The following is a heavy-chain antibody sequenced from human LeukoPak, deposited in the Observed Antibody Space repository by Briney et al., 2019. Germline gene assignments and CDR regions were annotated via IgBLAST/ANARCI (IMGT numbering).Heavy chain of an antibody. CDR3: ARMPGSSNYDGRGKDAFDI. CDR2: LNDDGSST. J-gene: IGHJ3*02. Sequence: SGRSLRLSCAASGFTSSRYWMHSVRQAPGKRLVWVSRLNDDGSSTTYSDSVRGRFTISRDNAKSTLYLQMNGLTAEDTAVYYCARMPGSSNYDGRGKDAFDIWGQGTMVTVSS. D-gene: IGHD3-22*01. CDR1: GFTSSRYW. V-gene: IGHV3-74*01.